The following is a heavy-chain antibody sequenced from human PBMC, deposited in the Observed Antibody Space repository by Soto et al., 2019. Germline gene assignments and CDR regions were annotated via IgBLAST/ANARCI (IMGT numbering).Heavy chain of an antibody. CDR1: GFSVSSSD. CDR3: GTSSRKDYHFAMDV. V-gene: IGHV3-53*01. J-gene: IGHJ6*02. D-gene: IGHD6-6*01. Sequence: GGSLRLSCAASGFSVSSSDMSWVRQVPGEGLEWVSVIYSGVSTHDADYVKGRFSVSRDTSKNTVDLQMNSLRVDDTAVYYCGTSSRKDYHFAMDVWGQGNTGTVS. CDR2: IYSGVST.